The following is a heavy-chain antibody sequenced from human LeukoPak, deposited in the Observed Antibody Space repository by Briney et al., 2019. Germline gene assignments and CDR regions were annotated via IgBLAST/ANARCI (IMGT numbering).Heavy chain of an antibody. V-gene: IGHV3-48*01. CDR1: GFSFSSYG. J-gene: IGHJ4*02. D-gene: IGHD3-22*01. CDR3: ARGAYYYED. Sequence: GGSLRLSCAASGFSFSSYGMHWVRQAPGKGLEWVSYISSSSSTIYYADSVKGRFTISRDNAKNSLYLQMNSLRAEDTAVYYCARGAYYYEDWGQGTLVTVSS. CDR2: ISSSSSTI.